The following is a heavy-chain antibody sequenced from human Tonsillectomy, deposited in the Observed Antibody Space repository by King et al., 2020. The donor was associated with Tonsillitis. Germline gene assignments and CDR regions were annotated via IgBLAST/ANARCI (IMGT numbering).Heavy chain of an antibody. CDR2: IKNSEST. J-gene: IGHJ4*02. CDR1: GWSLTKYY. V-gene: IGHV4-34*01. D-gene: IGHD3-10*01. CDR3: ARADYLF. Sequence: VQLQQWGAGILKPSETLSLTFAVSGWSLTKYYWNRVRHPPGEGLEWSGEIKNSESTSYNPSLKGRVTIALDTSKNKFSLKLTSVTAAETAVYYWARADYLFWGQGTLVTVSS.